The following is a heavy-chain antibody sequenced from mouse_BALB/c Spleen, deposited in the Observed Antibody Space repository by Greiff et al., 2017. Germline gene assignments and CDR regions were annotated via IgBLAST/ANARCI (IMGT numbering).Heavy chain of an antibody. D-gene: IGHD1-1*01. V-gene: IGHV1S135*01. Sequence: VQLQQSGPELMKPGASVKISCKASGYSFTSYYMHWVKQSHGKSLEWIGYIDPFNGGTSYNQKFKGKATLTVDKSSSTAYMHLSSLTSEDSAVYYCARYGGSYFDYWGQGTTLTVSS. CDR2: IDPFNGGT. CDR1: GYSFTSYY. CDR3: ARYGGSYFDY. J-gene: IGHJ2*01.